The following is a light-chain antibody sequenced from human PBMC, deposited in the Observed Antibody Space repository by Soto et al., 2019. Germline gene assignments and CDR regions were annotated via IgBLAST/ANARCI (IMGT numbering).Light chain of an antibody. V-gene: IGKV1-39*01. J-gene: IGKJ2*01. CDR1: QTISTH. CDR2: AAS. CDR3: QQSLTIPYT. Sequence: DIQMTQSPSSLSASVRDRVTITCRASQTISTHLNWYQQKPGKAPKLLIYAASTLQSGVPSRFSGGGSATDFTLTINSLQPEDFATYYCQQSLTIPYTFGQGTKLEIK.